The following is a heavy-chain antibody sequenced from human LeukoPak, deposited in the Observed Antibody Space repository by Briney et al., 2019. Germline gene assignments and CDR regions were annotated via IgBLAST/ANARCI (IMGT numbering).Heavy chain of an antibody. V-gene: IGHV1-18*01. CDR2: ISAYNGNT. CDR1: GYTFTSYG. Sequence: GASVKVSCKASGYTFTSYGISWVRQAPGQGLEWMGWISAYNGNTNYAQKLQGRVTMTTDTSTSTAYMELRSLRSDDTAVYYCARAVMIVVVSLDAFDIWGQGTMVTVSS. CDR3: ARAVMIVVVSLDAFDI. J-gene: IGHJ3*02. D-gene: IGHD3-22*01.